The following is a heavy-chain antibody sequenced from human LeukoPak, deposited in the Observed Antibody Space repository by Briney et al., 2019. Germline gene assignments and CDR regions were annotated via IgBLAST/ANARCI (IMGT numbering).Heavy chain of an antibody. CDR2: IYSGGST. V-gene: IGHV3-53*01. D-gene: IGHD1-26*01. J-gene: IGHJ6*02. CDR3: AKDREYSGSYRPGPTRYYYGMDV. Sequence: GGSLRLSCAASGFSVSRNYMTWVRQAPGEGLEWVSLIYSGGSTSYADSVKGRFTISRDNSKNTLYLQMNSLRAEDTAVFYCAKDREYSGSYRPGPTRYYYGMDVWGQGTTVTVSS. CDR1: GFSVSRNY.